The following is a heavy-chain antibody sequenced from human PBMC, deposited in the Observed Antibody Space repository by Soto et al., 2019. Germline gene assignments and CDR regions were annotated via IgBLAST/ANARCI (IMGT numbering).Heavy chain of an antibody. CDR1: GGSFSGYY. CDR2: INHSGST. CDR3: ARGQSENWNDEANWFDP. Sequence: PSETLSLTCAVYGGSFSGYYWSWIRQPPGKGLEWIGEINHSGSTNYNPSLKSRVTISVDTSKNQFSLKLSSVTAADTAVYYCARGQSENWNDEANWFDPWGQGXLVTVYS. J-gene: IGHJ5*02. D-gene: IGHD1-1*01. V-gene: IGHV4-34*01.